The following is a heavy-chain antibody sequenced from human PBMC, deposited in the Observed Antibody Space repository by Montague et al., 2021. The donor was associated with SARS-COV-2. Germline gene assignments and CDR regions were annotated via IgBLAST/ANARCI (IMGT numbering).Heavy chain of an antibody. J-gene: IGHJ5*02. D-gene: IGHD2-15*01. V-gene: IGHV4-59*01. CDR3: ARAVVGAKTATNES. CDR2: MHSTGST. CDR1: GGSINNYF. Sequence: SETLSLTCRVSGGSINNYFWGWIRQSPGKGLEWVGYMHSTGSTAXXPSLKSRVIISVDTSKTQISLKLSSVSAADTALYYCARAVVGAKTATNESWGQGTLVTVSS.